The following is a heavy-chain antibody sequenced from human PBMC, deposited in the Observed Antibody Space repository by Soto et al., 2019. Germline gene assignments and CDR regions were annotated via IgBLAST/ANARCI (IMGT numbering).Heavy chain of an antibody. CDR2: ISYDGSNK. D-gene: IGHD6-13*01. V-gene: IGHV3-30-3*01. CDR3: ARDPIAAHGYYYYYGMDV. J-gene: IGHJ6*04. CDR1: GFTFSSYA. Sequence: LRLSCAASGFTFSSYAMHWVRQAPGKGLEWVAVISYDGSNKYYADSVKGRFTISRDNSKNTLYLQMNSLRAEDTAVYYCARDPIAAHGYYYYYGMDVCGEGPTVTVSS.